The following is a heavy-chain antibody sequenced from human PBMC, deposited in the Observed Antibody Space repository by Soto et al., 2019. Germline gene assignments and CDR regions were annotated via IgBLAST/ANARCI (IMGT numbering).Heavy chain of an antibody. V-gene: IGHV3-30*18. CDR3: AKDCDSYFDY. D-gene: IGHD3-22*01. J-gene: IGHJ4*02. Sequence: SLRLSCAASGFTFSSYGMHWVRQAPGKGLEWVAVISYDGSNKYYADSVKGRFTISRDNSKNTLYLQMNSLRAEDTAVYYCAKDCDSYFDYWGQGTLVTVSS. CDR2: ISYDGSNK. CDR1: GFTFSSYG.